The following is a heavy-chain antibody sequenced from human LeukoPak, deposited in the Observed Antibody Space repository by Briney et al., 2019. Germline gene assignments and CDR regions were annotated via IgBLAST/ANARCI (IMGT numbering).Heavy chain of an antibody. CDR1: GYTFTSYY. Sequence: ASVKVSCKASGYTFTSYYMHWVRQAPGQGLEWMGIINPSGGSTSYAQKFQGRVTMTRDTSTSTVYMELSSLRSEDTAVYYCARVGPFTIFGVVTPYYFDYWGQGTWSPSPQ. V-gene: IGHV1-46*03. CDR3: ARVGPFTIFGVVTPYYFDY. CDR2: INPSGGST. D-gene: IGHD3-3*01. J-gene: IGHJ4*02.